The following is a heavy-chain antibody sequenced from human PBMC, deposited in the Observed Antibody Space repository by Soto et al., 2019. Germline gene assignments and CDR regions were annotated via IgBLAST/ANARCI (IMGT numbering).Heavy chain of an antibody. CDR3: VTSLNYDFWRDGGRHYYFDY. CDR1: GGSISSGGYY. Sequence: PSETLSLTCTVSGGSISSGGYYWSWIRQHPGKGLEWIGYIYYSGSTYYNPSLKSRVTISVDKSNNQFSLRLSSVTAADTAVYFCVTSLNYDFWRDGGRHYYFDYWGQGTLVTVSS. D-gene: IGHD3-3*01. J-gene: IGHJ4*02. CDR2: IYYSGST. V-gene: IGHV4-31*09.